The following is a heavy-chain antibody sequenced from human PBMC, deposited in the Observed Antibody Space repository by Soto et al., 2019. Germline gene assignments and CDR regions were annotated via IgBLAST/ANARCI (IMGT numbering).Heavy chain of an antibody. V-gene: IGHV3-23*01. D-gene: IGHD5-18*01. Sequence: GGSLRLSCALSGFTFTSYAMTWVRQAPGKGLEWVSATSGRGGSEFYADSVKGRFTISRDNSKNTLYLQMKSLRAEDKALYYCAKGDTTMITDYYAMDVWDQGTTVTISS. CDR1: GFTFTSYA. CDR2: TSGRGGSE. CDR3: AKGDTTMITDYYAMDV. J-gene: IGHJ6*02.